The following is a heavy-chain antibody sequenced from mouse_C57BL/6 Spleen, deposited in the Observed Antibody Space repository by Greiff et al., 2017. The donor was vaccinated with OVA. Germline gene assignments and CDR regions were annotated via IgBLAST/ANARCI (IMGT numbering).Heavy chain of an antibody. D-gene: IGHD1-1*01. CDR2: IYPGDGDT. CDR3: ARGSLRYYFDY. Sequence: VQRVESGPELVKPGASVKISCKASGYAFSSSWMNWVKQRPGKGLEWIGRIYPGDGDTNYNGKFKGKATLTADKSSSTAYMQLSSLTSEDSAVYFCARGSLRYYFDYRGQGTTLTVSS. V-gene: IGHV1-82*01. CDR1: GYAFSSSW. J-gene: IGHJ2*01.